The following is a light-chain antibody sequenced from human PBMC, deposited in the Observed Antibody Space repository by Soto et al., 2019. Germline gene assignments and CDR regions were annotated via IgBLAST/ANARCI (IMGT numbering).Light chain of an antibody. CDR3: QQYHNWPIT. CDR1: QGISSY. V-gene: IGKV1-9*01. J-gene: IGKJ5*01. Sequence: IHLTQSPSSLSASVGDIVTITFRASQGISSYLAWYQQKPGKAPKLLIYAASTLQGGVPSRFSGRRSGTDFTLTISSLQPEDFAVYYCQQYHNWPITFGQGTRLEIK. CDR2: AAS.